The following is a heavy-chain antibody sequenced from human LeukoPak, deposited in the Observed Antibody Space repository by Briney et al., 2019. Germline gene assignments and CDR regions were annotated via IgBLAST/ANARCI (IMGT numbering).Heavy chain of an antibody. CDR1: GYTFTSHG. V-gene: IGHV1-18*01. Sequence: ASVKVSCKAAGYTFTSHGSIWLRQAPGQGLEWMGWITVNNGYTKYAQELQGRVIMTTDTSTSTAYMELRSLRSDDTAVYYCAKVHCISTNCNHIWTYFDYWGQGTLVTVSS. D-gene: IGHD2-2*01. J-gene: IGHJ4*02. CDR3: AKVHCISTNCNHIWTYFDY. CDR2: ITVNNGYT.